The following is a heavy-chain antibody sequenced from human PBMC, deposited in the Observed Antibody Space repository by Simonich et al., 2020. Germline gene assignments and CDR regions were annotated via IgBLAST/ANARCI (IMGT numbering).Heavy chain of an antibody. CDR2: INPNSGGT. J-gene: IGHJ2*01. CDR1: GYTFTGYY. D-gene: IGHD6-25*01. V-gene: IGHV1-2*02. Sequence: QVQLVQSGAEVKKPGASVKVSCKASGYTFTGYYKHWVRQAPGQGLEWVGWINPNSGGTNYAQKVQGRVTMTRETSISTAYMELSRLRSDDTAVYYCARGGLGHWYFDLWGRGTLVTVSS. CDR3: ARGGLGHWYFDL.